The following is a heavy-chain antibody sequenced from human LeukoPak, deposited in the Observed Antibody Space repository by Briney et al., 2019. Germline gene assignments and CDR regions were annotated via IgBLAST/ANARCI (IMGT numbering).Heavy chain of an antibody. CDR3: AGEYCSGGSCRQGFDY. CDR2: INPNSGDT. V-gene: IGHV1-2*02. Sequence: ASVKLSCKASGYTFTGYYMHWVRQAPGQGLEWMGWINPNSGDTNHAQNFQGRVTLTRDTSISTAYMELSSLRSDDSAVYYCAGEYCSGGSCRQGFDYWGQGTLVIVSS. D-gene: IGHD2-15*01. J-gene: IGHJ4*02. CDR1: GYTFTGYY.